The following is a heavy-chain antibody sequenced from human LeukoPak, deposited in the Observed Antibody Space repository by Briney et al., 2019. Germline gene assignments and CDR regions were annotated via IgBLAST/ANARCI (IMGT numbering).Heavy chain of an antibody. V-gene: IGHV3-30*02. J-gene: IGHJ6*03. D-gene: IGHD5-12*01. CDR2: IRYDGSIK. CDR3: AKDNVKVTTIRRVPHYMDV. Sequence: PGGSLRLSCAASGFNFGSYSMTWVRQAPGKGLEWVAFIRYDGSIKYYADSVKGRFTISRDNSKNTLYLQMSSLTAEDTAVYYCAKDNVKVTTIRRVPHYMDVWGKGATVTISS. CDR1: GFNFGSYS.